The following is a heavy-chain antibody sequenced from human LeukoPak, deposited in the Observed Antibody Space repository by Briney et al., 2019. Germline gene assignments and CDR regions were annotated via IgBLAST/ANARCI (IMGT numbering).Heavy chain of an antibody. D-gene: IGHD4-17*01. V-gene: IGHV4-30-4*01. CDR1: GGSISSGDYY. Sequence: PSQTLSLTCTVSGGSISSGDYYWSWIRQPPGKGLEWIGYIYYSGSTYYNPSLNSIVTISVDTSKNQFSLRLSSVTAADTAVYYCASGDYGPNLDYWGQGTLVTVSS. CDR2: IYYSGST. CDR3: ASGDYGPNLDY. J-gene: IGHJ4*02.